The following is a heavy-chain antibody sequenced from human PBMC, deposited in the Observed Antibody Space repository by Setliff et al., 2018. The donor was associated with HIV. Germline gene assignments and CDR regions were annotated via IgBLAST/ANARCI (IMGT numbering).Heavy chain of an antibody. CDR2: VYNSGTT. Sequence: SETLSLTCTVSGASSSSHYWSWIRQPPGKAPEWIGYVYNSGTTKYNPSLKSRVTISVDTSKNQFSLRLNSVTAADTAVYYCATCRHRPSNWFDPWGQGTVVTVSS. CDR1: GASSSSHY. J-gene: IGHJ5*02. CDR3: ATCRHRPSNWFDP. V-gene: IGHV4-59*11.